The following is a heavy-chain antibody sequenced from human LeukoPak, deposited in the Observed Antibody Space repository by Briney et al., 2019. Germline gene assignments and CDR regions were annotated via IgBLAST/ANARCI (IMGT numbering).Heavy chain of an antibody. J-gene: IGHJ5*02. CDR1: GGSFSGYS. CDR2: IYYSGST. D-gene: IGHD3-10*01. V-gene: IGHV4-59*01. Sequence: SETLSLTCAVYGGSFSGYSWNWIRQPPGKGLERIGYIYYSGSTNYNPSLKSRVTISVDTSKNQFSLKLTSVTAADTAVYYCARGGSWFDPWGQGTLVTVSS. CDR3: ARGGSWFDP.